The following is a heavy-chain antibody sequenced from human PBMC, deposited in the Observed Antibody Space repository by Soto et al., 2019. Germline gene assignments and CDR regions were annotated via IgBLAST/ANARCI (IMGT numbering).Heavy chain of an antibody. CDR2: FDPEDGET. J-gene: IGHJ4*02. Sequence: ASVKVSCKVSGYTLTELSMHWVRQAPGKGLEWMGGFDPEDGETIYAQKFQGRVTMTEETSTDTAYMELSRLRSEDTAVYYCAKPPFKVSGSYYHYWGQGTLVTVSS. CDR1: GYTLTELS. V-gene: IGHV1-24*01. CDR3: AKPPFKVSGSYYHY. D-gene: IGHD1-26*01.